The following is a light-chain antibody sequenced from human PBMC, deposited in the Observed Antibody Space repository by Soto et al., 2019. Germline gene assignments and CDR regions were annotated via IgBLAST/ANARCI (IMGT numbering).Light chain of an antibody. J-gene: IGKJ1*01. CDR2: DAS. CDR1: QSVSSY. V-gene: IGKV3-11*01. Sequence: EIVLTQSPATLSLSPGERATLSCRASQSVSSYLAWYQQKPGQAPRLLIYDASNRATGIPARFSGSGSGTDFTLTISRLEPEDFALYYCQVYGISPWTFGQGTKLEI. CDR3: QVYGISPWT.